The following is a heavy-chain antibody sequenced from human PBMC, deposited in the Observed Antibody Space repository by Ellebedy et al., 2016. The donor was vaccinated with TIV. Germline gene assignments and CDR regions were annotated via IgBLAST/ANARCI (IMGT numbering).Heavy chain of an antibody. D-gene: IGHD2-2*03. CDR2: ISYDGSNK. CDR3: ARLDIVVVPAGRFDY. J-gene: IGHJ4*02. Sequence: GESLKISXAASGFTFSSYAMHWVRQAPGKGLEWVAVISYDGSNKYYADSVKGRFTISRDNSKNTLYLQMNSLRAEDTAVYYCARLDIVVVPAGRFDYWGQGTLVTVSS. V-gene: IGHV3-30*04. CDR1: GFTFSSYA.